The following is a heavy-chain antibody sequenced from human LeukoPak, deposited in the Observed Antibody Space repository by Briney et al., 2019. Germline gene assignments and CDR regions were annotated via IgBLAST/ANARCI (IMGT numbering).Heavy chain of an antibody. J-gene: IGHJ3*01. Sequence: PSETLSLTCTVSGGSISSSSYYWGWIRQPPGKGLEWIGSIYYSGSTYYNASLKSRVTISVDTSKNHFSLKVTSATAADTAVYFCARSAVKFGAFDVWGQGTTVTVSS. CDR3: ARSAVKFGAFDV. D-gene: IGHD3-10*01. CDR1: GGSISSSSYY. V-gene: IGHV4-39*02. CDR2: IYYSGST.